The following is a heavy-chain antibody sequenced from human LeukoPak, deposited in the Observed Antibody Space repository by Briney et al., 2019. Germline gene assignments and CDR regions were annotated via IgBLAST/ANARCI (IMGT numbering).Heavy chain of an antibody. CDR3: AKEVHRRTTGTTMFSVRWRRNWFDP. D-gene: IGHD1-1*01. J-gene: IGHJ5*02. V-gene: IGHV3-23*01. Sequence: PGGSLRLSCAASGFTFSSYGMSWVRQAPGKGLEGVSAISGSGGSTYYADSVKGRFTISRDNSKNTLYLQMNSLRAEDTAVYYCAKEVHRRTTGTTMFSVRWRRNWFDPWGQGTLVTVSS. CDR1: GFTFSSYG. CDR2: ISGSGGST.